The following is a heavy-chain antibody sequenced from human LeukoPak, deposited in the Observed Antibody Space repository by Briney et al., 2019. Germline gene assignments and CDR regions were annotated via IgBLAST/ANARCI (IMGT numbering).Heavy chain of an antibody. CDR3: ASSGSRGERFFDY. V-gene: IGHV3-48*03. J-gene: IGHJ4*02. Sequence: RAGGSLRLSCAASGFTFSSYEMNWVRQAPGKGLEWVSYISSSGSTIYYADSVKGRFTISRDNAKNSLYLQMNSLRAEDTAVYYCASSGSRGERFFDYWGQGTLVTVSS. D-gene: IGHD3-10*01. CDR2: ISSSGSTI. CDR1: GFTFSSYE.